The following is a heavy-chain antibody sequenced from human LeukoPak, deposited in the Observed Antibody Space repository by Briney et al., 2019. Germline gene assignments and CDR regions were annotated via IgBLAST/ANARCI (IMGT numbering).Heavy chain of an antibody. V-gene: IGHV3-21*01. D-gene: IGHD1-26*01. CDR3: ARGDGGSYISYYYYGMDV. Sequence: GGSLRLSCAASGFTFSGYGMTWVRQAPGKGLEWVSSISSSSSYIYYAESVKGRFTISRDSAKNSLYLQMNSLRAEDTAVYYCARGDGGSYISYYYYGMDVWGQGTTVTVSS. CDR1: GFTFSGYG. J-gene: IGHJ6*02. CDR2: ISSSSSYI.